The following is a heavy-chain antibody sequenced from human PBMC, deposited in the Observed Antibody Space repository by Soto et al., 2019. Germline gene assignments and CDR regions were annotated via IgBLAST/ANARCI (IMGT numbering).Heavy chain of an antibody. CDR2: IYPGDSGT. J-gene: IGHJ5*02. V-gene: IGHV5-51*01. D-gene: IGHD2-8*01. Sequence: GESLKISCRGSEYSFANYWIGWVRQMPGKGLEWMGSIYPGDSGTRYSPSFQGQVTISADKSISTAYLQWSSLKASDTAMYYCARGLGLIPAATNWFDPWGQGTLVTVSS. CDR3: ARGLGLIPAATNWFDP. CDR1: EYSFANYW.